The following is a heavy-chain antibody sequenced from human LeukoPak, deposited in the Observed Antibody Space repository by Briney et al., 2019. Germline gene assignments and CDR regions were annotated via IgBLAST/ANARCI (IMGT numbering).Heavy chain of an antibody. D-gene: IGHD3-10*01. Sequence: PGGSLRLSCAASGFTFNSYGMHWVRQAPAKGLEWVAVISYDGSNKHYADSVKGRFSISRDNSKNTLYLQMNSLRAEDTAVYYCAKDYGSGSYFHDAFDIWGQGTMVTVSS. CDR3: AKDYGSGSYFHDAFDI. V-gene: IGHV3-30*18. CDR2: ISYDGSNK. J-gene: IGHJ3*02. CDR1: GFTFNSYG.